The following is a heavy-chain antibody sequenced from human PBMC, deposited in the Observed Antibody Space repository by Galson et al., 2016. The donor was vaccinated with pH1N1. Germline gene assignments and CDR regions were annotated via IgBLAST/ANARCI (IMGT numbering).Heavy chain of an antibody. CDR1: EFTFSSYA. CDR3: AKGGSIAAPHDAVDI. V-gene: IGHV3-23*01. J-gene: IGHJ3*02. Sequence: SLRLSCAASEFTFSSYAMIWVRQAPGKGLEWVSVISGDGGNPYYADSVKGRFTISRDNSENTLNLQMNSLRAEDTAVYYCAKGGSIAAPHDAVDIWGQGTMVSVSS. D-gene: IGHD6-25*01. CDR2: ISGDGGNP.